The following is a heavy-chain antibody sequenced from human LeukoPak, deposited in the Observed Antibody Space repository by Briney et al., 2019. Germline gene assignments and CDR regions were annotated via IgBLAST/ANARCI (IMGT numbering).Heavy chain of an antibody. D-gene: IGHD4-23*01. V-gene: IGHV3-23*01. Sequence: GGSLRLSCAASGFIFSTYAMSWVRLAPGKGLEWVSGISGSGGTTNSADSVKGRFTISRDNSKETLYLQMDSLRAEDTAVYYCSRGHGYGGVEGYYYYHGMDVWGQGTTVTVSS. CDR1: GFIFSTYA. J-gene: IGHJ6*02. CDR3: SRGHGYGGVEGYYYYHGMDV. CDR2: ISGSGGTT.